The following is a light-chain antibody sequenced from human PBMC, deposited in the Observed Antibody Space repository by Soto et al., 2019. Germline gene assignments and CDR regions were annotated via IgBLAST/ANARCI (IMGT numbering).Light chain of an antibody. V-gene: IGKV3-15*01. J-gene: IGKJ4*01. Sequence: EVVMRQSPATLSVSPGEGATLSCRASQRIGDTLAWYQHKPGQTPRLLIYDTSTRATGVPARFSGSRSGTEFTLTINSLQSEDFAVYYCQRYNNWPLTFGGGTKVESK. CDR2: DTS. CDR1: QRIGDT. CDR3: QRYNNWPLT.